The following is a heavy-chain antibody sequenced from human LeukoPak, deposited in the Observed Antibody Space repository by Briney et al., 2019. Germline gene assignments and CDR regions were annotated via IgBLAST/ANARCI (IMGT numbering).Heavy chain of an antibody. D-gene: IGHD3-9*01. V-gene: IGHV1-2*02. CDR3: ARWFTITSGDYDILTSSYHRGMDV. CDR2: INPNSGGT. J-gene: IGHJ6*02. Sequence: ASVKVSCKASGYSFTGYNMHWVRQAPGQGLEWMGWINPNSGGTNYAQKFQGRVTMTRDMSISTAYMELSRLTSDDTAVYYCARWFTITSGDYDILTSSYHRGMDVWGQGTTVTVSS. CDR1: GYSFTGYN.